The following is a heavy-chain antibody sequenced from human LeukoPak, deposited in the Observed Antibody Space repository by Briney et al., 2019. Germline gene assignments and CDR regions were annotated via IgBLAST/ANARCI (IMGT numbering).Heavy chain of an antibody. CDR1: GFTFSSYS. CDR2: ISSSSSYI. Sequence: GGSLRLSCAASGFTFSSYSMNWVRQAPGKGLEWVSSISSSSSYIYYADSVKGRFTISRDNAKNSLYLQMNSLRADDTAVYYCARDRDWNSGFDYWGQGTLVTVSS. V-gene: IGHV3-21*01. CDR3: ARDRDWNSGFDY. J-gene: IGHJ4*02. D-gene: IGHD1-7*01.